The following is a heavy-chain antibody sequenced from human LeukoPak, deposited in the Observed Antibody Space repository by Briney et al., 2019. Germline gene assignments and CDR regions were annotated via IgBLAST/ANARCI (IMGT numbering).Heavy chain of an antibody. CDR2: MNPNSGNT. D-gene: IGHD6-13*01. V-gene: IGHV1-8*01. J-gene: IGHJ6*02. CDR3: ASYSSSWLWGYYYYGMDV. Sequence: ASVTVSFKASGYTFTSYDINWVRQATGQGLEWMGWMNPNSGNTGYAQKFQGRVTMTRNTSISTAYMELSSLRSEDTAVYYCASYSSSWLWGYYYYGMDVWGQGTTVTVSS. CDR1: GYTFTSYD.